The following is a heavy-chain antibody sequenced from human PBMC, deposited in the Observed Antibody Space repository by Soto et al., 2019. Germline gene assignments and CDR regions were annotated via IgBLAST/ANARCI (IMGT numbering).Heavy chain of an antibody. D-gene: IGHD5-18*01. CDR1: GYTFTSYG. J-gene: IGHJ4*02. V-gene: IGHV1-18*04. CDR3: ARDHQYSYGHGQFEY. Sequence: QVQLVQSGAEVKKPGASVKVSCKASGYTFTSYGISWVRQAPGQGLEWMGWISAYNGNTNYAQKLQGRVTMTTDTSTRTAYMERRSLRSGDTAVYYCARDHQYSYGHGQFEYWGQGTLVTVSS. CDR2: ISAYNGNT.